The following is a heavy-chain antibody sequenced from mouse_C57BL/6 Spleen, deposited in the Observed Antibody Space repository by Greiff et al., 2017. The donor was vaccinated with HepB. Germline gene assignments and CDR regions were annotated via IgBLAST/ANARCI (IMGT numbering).Heavy chain of an antibody. CDR3: ARHTYYFDY. J-gene: IGHJ2*01. CDR2: ISNGGGST. CDR1: GFTFSDYY. V-gene: IGHV5-12*01. Sequence: EVQLVESGGGLVQPGGSLKLSCAASGFTFSDYYMYWVRQTPEKRLEWVAYISNGGGSTYYPDTVKGRFTISRDNAKNTLYLQMSRLKSEDTAMYCCARHTYYFDYWGQGTTLTVSS.